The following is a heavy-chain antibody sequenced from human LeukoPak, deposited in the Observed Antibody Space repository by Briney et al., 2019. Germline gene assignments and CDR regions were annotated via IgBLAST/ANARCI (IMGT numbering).Heavy chain of an antibody. V-gene: IGHV1-46*01. J-gene: IGHJ4*02. CDR3: ARGVHVRVYDSNPHYGHY. CDR2: INPSGGST. D-gene: IGHD3-22*01. CDR1: GYTFTSYY. Sequence: VSVKVSCKASGYTFTSYYIHWVRQAPGQGLEWMGIINPSGGSTSYSQKFQGRVTMTRDMSTSTVYMELSSLRSEDTALYYCARGVHVRVYDSNPHYGHYWGQGTLVTVSS.